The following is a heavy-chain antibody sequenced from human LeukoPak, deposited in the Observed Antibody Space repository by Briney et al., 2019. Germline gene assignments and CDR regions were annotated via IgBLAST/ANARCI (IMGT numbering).Heavy chain of an antibody. V-gene: IGHV4-34*01. CDR2: IDHGGST. CDR1: GGSFSDYY. D-gene: IGHD3-16*01. CDR3: ARRGLYDYVWGSRSYYFDY. J-gene: IGHJ4*02. Sequence: PSATLSLTCAVYGGSFSDYYWSWIRQPPGKGLEWIGEIDHGGSTNYNPSLKSRLTISVDTSKTQFSLKLTSVTAADTAVYYCARRGLYDYVWGSRSYYFDYWGQGTLVTVSS.